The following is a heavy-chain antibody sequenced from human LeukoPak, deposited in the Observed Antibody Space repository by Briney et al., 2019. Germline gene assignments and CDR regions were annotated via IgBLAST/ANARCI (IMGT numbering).Heavy chain of an antibody. D-gene: IGHD6-19*01. Sequence: LGGSLRLSCAASGYTFRSYAMQWVRQAPGKGLEYVSAISSDGRITHYANSVKGRFTISRDNSKNTLYLQMGSLRADDMAMYYCGRLSGWYWLDNWGQGTLVTVSS. V-gene: IGHV3-64*01. CDR1: GYTFRSYA. J-gene: IGHJ4*02. CDR2: ISSDGRIT. CDR3: GRLSGWYWLDN.